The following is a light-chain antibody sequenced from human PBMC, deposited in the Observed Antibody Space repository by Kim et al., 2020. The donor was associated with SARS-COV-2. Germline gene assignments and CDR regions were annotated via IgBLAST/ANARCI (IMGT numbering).Light chain of an antibody. CDR3: QQYDNWPIT. Sequence: VSPGERATLFCRASQSVRSNLAWYQQKPGQAPRLLIYSTSTRATGIPARFSGSGSGTEFTLTISSLQSEDFALYYRQQYDNWPITFGQGTRLEIK. V-gene: IGKV3-15*01. J-gene: IGKJ5*01. CDR2: STS. CDR1: QSVRSN.